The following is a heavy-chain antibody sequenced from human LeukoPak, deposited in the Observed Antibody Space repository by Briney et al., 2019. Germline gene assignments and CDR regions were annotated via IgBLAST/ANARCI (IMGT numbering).Heavy chain of an antibody. J-gene: IGHJ4*02. V-gene: IGHV1-8*01. D-gene: IGHD4-23*01. Sequence: GASVKVSCKASGYTFTSYDINWVRQATGQGLEWMGWMNPNSGNTGYAQKFQGRVTMTRNTSISTAYMELSSLRSEDTAVYYCARGPAYHDDGGNSGDFDYWGQGTLVTVSS. CDR2: MNPNSGNT. CDR3: ARGPAYHDDGGNSGDFDY. CDR1: GYTFTSYD.